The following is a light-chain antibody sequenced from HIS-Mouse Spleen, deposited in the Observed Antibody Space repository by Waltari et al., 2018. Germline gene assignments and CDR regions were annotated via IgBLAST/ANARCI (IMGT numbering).Light chain of an antibody. V-gene: IGLV3-21*03. Sequence: SYVLTQPPSVSVAPGKTARITCGGNNIGRKSVHWYQQKPGQAPVLGGYDDSERPSGIPERFSGSNSGNTATLTISRVEAGDEADYYCQVWDSSSDHVVFGGGTKLTVL. CDR1: NIGRKS. J-gene: IGLJ2*01. CDR3: QVWDSSSDHVV. CDR2: DDS.